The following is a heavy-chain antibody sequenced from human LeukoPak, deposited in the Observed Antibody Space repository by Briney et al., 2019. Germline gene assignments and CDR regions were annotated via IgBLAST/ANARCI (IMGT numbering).Heavy chain of an antibody. D-gene: IGHD3-10*01. CDR2: VSSSSSYT. J-gene: IGHJ4*02. CDR3: ARGYYPILYYFDY. V-gene: IGHV3-11*06. CDR1: GFTFSDYY. Sequence: GGSLRLSCAASGFTFSDYYMSWIRQAPGKGLEWVSYVSSSSSYTNYADSVKGRFTISRDNAKNSLYLQMNSLRAEDTAVYYCARGYYPILYYFDYWGQGTLVTVSS.